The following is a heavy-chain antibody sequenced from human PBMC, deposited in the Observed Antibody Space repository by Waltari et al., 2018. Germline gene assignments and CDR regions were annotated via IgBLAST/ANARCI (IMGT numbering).Heavy chain of an antibody. D-gene: IGHD3-22*01. Sequence: EVQLLESGGGLVQPGGSLRLSCAASGFTFHTYAMAWVRQAPGKGLEWVSSTSAGGITYHADSLKGRFTISRDNSKNTLYLQMNSLRAEDTAVYYCARADRSTWYLDSWGQGTLVTVSS. CDR2: TSAGGIT. V-gene: IGHV3-23*01. J-gene: IGHJ4*02. CDR3: ARADRSTWYLDS. CDR1: GFTFHTYA.